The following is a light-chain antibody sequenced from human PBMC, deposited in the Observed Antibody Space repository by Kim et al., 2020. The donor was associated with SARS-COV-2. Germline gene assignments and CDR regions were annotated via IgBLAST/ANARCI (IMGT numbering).Light chain of an antibody. V-gene: IGLV1-44*01. Sequence: GQRVTIPCSGSSSSVGSNTVHWYQQLPGTAPKLLIHSNNQRPSGVPDRFSGSRSGTSASLAISGLQSEDEADYYCASWDDGLNGWVFGGGTKLTVL. CDR2: SNN. CDR1: SSSVGSNT. CDR3: ASWDDGLNGWV. J-gene: IGLJ3*02.